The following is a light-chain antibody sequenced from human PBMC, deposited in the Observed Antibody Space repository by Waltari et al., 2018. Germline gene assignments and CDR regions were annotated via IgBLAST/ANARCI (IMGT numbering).Light chain of an antibody. Sequence: QSALTQPASVSGSPGQSITISCTGTSSDVGGYNYVSWYQQHPGKDPKLMIYDVSNRPSRVTKLFSCSKSVNTASLTFSGLLAEDEADYYCSSYTSSSTLVFGGGTKLTIL. CDR2: DVS. CDR3: SSYTSSSTLV. V-gene: IGLV2-14*03. CDR1: SSDVGGYNY. J-gene: IGLJ2*01.